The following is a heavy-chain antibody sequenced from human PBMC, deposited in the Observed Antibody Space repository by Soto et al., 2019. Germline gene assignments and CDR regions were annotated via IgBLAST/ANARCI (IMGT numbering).Heavy chain of an antibody. CDR1: GYIFTDHL. J-gene: IGHJ4*02. CDR2: VHPDSGGT. Sequence: GASVKVSCKTSGYIFTDHLIHWVRQSPGQGLQWVGWVHPDSGGTNVAQAFQDRVTMTAGTSITTAYMDLARLRPDDTAIFYCARGAQGFFPVSGIYFYFDHWGQGTPVTVS. V-gene: IGHV1-2*02. CDR3: ARGAQGFFPVSGIYFYFDH. D-gene: IGHD3-22*01.